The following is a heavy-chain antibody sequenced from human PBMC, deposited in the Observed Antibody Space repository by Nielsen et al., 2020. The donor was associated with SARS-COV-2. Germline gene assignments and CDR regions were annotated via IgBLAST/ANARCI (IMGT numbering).Heavy chain of an antibody. D-gene: IGHD6-13*01. J-gene: IGHJ4*02. V-gene: IGHV3-9*01. CDR3: AKDLWPAAAVFDY. CDR2: ISWNSGSI. CDR1: GFTFDDYA. Sequence: LKISCAASGFTFDDYAMHWVRQAPGKGLEWVSGISWNSGSIGYADSVKGRFTISRDNAKNSLYLQMNSLRAEDTALYYCAKDLWPAAAVFDYWGQGTLVTVSS.